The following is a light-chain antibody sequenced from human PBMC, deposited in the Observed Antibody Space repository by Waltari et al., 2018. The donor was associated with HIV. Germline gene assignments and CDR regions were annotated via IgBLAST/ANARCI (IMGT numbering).Light chain of an antibody. J-gene: IGKJ5*01. V-gene: IGKV3-15*01. CDR3: QQYANWPPIT. CDR2: GSS. Sequence: EVVLTQSPATLSVSPGETATVSCRASESISDQLAWYQQKAGQAPRLLIYGSSTRATGCPARFRGSGSGTSFTLTIDSLQSEDFAVYYCQQYANWPPITFGQGTRLETK. CDR1: ESISDQ.